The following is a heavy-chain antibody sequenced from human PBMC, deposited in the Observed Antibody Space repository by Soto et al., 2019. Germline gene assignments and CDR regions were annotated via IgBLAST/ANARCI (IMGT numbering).Heavy chain of an antibody. D-gene: IGHD3-3*01. V-gene: IGHV4-31*11. Sequence: QVQLQESGPGLVKPSQTLSLTCAVSGGSISSGGFYWSWIRQHPEKGLEWIGYIHYSGSTYYNPSLKGRVSISMDTSKNQFSRKLTSVTAADTAVYYCARDPRGVASTFYYGLDFWGPGTTVTVSS. J-gene: IGHJ6*02. CDR3: ARDPRGVASTFYYGLDF. CDR2: IHYSGST. CDR1: GGSISSGGFY.